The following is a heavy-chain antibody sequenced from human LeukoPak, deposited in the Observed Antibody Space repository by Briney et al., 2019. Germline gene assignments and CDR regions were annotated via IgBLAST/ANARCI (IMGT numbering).Heavy chain of an antibody. CDR3: ARDIGTYYYGSGSYYT. D-gene: IGHD3-10*01. CDR2: IIPIFGTA. J-gene: IGHJ5*02. CDR1: GGTFSSYA. V-gene: IGHV1-69*05. Sequence: GASVKVSCKASGGTFSSYAISWVRQAPGQGLEWMGGIIPIFGTANYAQKFQGRVTITTDESTSTAYMELSSLRSEDTAVYYCARDIGTYYYGSGSYYTWGQGTLVTVSS.